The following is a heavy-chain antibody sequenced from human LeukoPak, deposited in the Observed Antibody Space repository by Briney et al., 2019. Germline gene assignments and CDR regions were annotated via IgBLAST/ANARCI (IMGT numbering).Heavy chain of an antibody. J-gene: IGHJ5*02. D-gene: IGHD2-2*01. V-gene: IGHV1-69*13. CDR1: GGTFSSYA. CDR2: IIPIFGTA. Sequence: ASVKVSCKASGGTFSSYAISWVRQAPGQGLEWMGGIIPIFGTANYAQKFQGRVTITADEPTSTAYMELSSLRSEDTAVYYCARSAFSTSSNWFDPWGQGTLVTVSS. CDR3: ARSAFSTSSNWFDP.